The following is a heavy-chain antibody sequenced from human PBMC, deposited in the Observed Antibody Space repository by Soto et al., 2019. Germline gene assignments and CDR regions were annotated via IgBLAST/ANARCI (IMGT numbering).Heavy chain of an antibody. CDR3: AKDLPLWSGYSFSENH. Sequence: GGSLRLSCVGSGFNFSSHAMSWVRQAPGKGLEWVSSVSGSGGSKHFPDFLKGRFSSSRDNSKNTLYLEMNSLRVEDTAVYYCAKDLPLWSGYSFSENHWGQGTLVTVSS. D-gene: IGHD3-3*01. CDR2: VSGSGGSK. J-gene: IGHJ5*02. CDR1: GFNFSSHA. V-gene: IGHV3-23*01.